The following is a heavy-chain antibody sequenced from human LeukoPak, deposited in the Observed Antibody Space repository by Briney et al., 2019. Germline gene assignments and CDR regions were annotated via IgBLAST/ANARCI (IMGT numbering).Heavy chain of an antibody. Sequence: VASVKVSCKASGYTFTGYYMHWVRQAPGQGLEWMGWINPSGGSTSYAQKFQGRVTMTRDMSTSTVYMELSSLRSEDTAVYYCARGVLEVRGVMFEPNDAFDIWSQGTMVTVSS. CDR3: ARGVLEVRGVMFEPNDAFDI. D-gene: IGHD3-10*01. V-gene: IGHV1-46*01. CDR2: INPSGGST. CDR1: GYTFTGYY. J-gene: IGHJ3*02.